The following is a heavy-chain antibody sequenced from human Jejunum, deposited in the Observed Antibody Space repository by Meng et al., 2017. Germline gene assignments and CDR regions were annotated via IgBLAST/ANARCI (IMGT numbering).Heavy chain of an antibody. V-gene: IGHV1-2*04. Sequence: QVQLVQSGAEVKKSGASVKVSCKASGYTFSDHYIHWVRQAPGQGLEWMRWTNPDTGGTNYAQKFQGWVTMTRDTSISTAYMELRRLRSDDTDVYYCARDAGSFLEYYFDSWGQGTLVTVSS. CDR3: ARDAGSFLEYYFDS. CDR2: TNPDTGGT. D-gene: IGHD1-1*01. J-gene: IGHJ4*02. CDR1: GYTFSDHY.